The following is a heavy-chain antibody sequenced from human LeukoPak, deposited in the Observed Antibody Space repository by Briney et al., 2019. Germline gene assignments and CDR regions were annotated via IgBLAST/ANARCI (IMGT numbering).Heavy chain of an antibody. J-gene: IGHJ5*02. D-gene: IGHD2-2*01. Sequence: PSETLSLTCTVSGGSVSSGSYYWSWIRQPPGKGLEWIGYIYYSGSTNYNPSLKSRVTISVDTSKNQFSLKLSSVTAADTAVYYCARAGLKVPANWFDPWGQGTLVTVSS. V-gene: IGHV4-61*01. CDR1: GGSVSSGSYY. CDR3: ARAGLKVPANWFDP. CDR2: IYYSGST.